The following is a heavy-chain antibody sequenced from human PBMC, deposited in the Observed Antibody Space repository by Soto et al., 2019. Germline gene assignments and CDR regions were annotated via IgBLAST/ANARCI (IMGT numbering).Heavy chain of an antibody. CDR2: IYYSGGT. D-gene: IGHD6-19*01. CDR1: GAALSSGAYF. V-gene: IGHV4-61*08. J-gene: IGHJ5*02. CDR3: SREQSYDNYFDP. Sequence: SLTCTVSGAALSSGAYFYTWVRQPPGKGLEWLGYIYYSGGTNYNPSLKSRVTISLDKSKSQFSLGLISVTAADTAVFYCSREQSYDNYFDPWGQGTLVTVSS.